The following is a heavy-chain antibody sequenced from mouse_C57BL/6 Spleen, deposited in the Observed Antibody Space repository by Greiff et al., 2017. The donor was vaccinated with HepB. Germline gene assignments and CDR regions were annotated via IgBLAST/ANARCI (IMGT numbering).Heavy chain of an antibody. J-gene: IGHJ2*01. CDR2: ISSGGSYT. CDR1: GFTFSSYG. D-gene: IGHD4-1*01. Sequence: EVKLQESGGDLVKPGGSLKLSCAASGFTFSSYGMSWVRQTPDKRLEWVATISSGGSYTYYPDSVKGRFTISRDNAKNTLYLQMSSLKSEDTAMYYCARERGSPLTGTSSYFDYWGQGTTLTVSS. V-gene: IGHV5-6*01. CDR3: ARERGSPLTGTSSYFDY.